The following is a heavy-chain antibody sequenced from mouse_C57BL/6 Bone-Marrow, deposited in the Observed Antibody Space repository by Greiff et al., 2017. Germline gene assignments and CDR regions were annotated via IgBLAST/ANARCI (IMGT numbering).Heavy chain of an antibody. CDR1: GYTFTDYY. CDR2: INPNNGGT. D-gene: IGHD2-2*01. J-gene: IGHJ2*01. CDR3: ARTEGYGYVTGGYYFDY. V-gene: IGHV1-26*01. Sequence: VQLQQSGPELVKPGASVKISCKASGYTFTDYYMNWVKQSHGKSLEWIGDINPNNGGTSYNQKFKGKATLTVDKSSSTAYMELRSLTSEDSAVYYCARTEGYGYVTGGYYFDYWGQGTTLTVSS.